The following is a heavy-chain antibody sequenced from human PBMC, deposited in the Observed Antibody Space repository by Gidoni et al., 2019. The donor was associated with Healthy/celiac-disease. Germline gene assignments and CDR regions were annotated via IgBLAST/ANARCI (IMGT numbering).Heavy chain of an antibody. CDR3: AREGNSGSYSFGY. J-gene: IGHJ4*02. D-gene: IGHD1-26*01. CDR2: IYTSGST. CDR1: GGSISSGSYH. V-gene: IGHV4-61*02. Sequence: QVQLQESGPGLVKPSPTLSLTCTVSGGSISSGSYHWSWIRQPAGKGLEWIGRIYTSGSTNYNPSLKSRVTISVDTSKNQFSLKLSSVTAADTAVYYCAREGNSGSYSFGYWGQGTLVTVSS.